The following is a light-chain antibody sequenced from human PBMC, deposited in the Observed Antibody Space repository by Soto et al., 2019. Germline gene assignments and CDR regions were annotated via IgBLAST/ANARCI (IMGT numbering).Light chain of an antibody. CDR1: QSVTSNA. CDR3: QQYRSSPPT. Sequence: EIVLTQSSATLSFSPGERATLSCRASQSVTSNALAWYQQKPGQAPRLLIYGVSSRATGIPDRFSASGSGTDFTLTISRLEPEDFAVYYCQQYRSSPPTFGQGTKVDIK. V-gene: IGKV3-20*01. J-gene: IGKJ1*01. CDR2: GVS.